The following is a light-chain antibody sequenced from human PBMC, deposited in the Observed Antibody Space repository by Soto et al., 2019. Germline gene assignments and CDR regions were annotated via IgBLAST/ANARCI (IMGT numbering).Light chain of an antibody. CDR2: EVS. CDR1: SSDVGSYNL. Sequence: QSVLTQPVSVSGSPGQSITISCTGTSSDVGSYNLVSWYQQHPGKAPKLMIYEVSKRPSGVSNRFSGSKSGNTASLTISGVQAEDEADYYCCSYAGSSTYVFGTRTKVTVL. V-gene: IGLV2-23*02. J-gene: IGLJ1*01. CDR3: CSYAGSSTYV.